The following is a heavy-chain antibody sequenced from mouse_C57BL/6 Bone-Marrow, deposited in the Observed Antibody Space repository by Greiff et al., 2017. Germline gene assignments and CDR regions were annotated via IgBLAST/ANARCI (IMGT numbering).Heavy chain of an antibody. D-gene: IGHD2-4*01. CDR1: GFTFSSYA. CDR3: ARDPLSNDYGLVWFAY. Sequence: EVHLVESGGGLVKPGGSLKLSCAASGFTFSSYAMSWVRQTPEKRLEWVATISDGGSYTYYPDNVKGRFTISRDNAKNNLYLQMSHLKSEDTAMYYCARDPLSNDYGLVWFAYWGQGTLGTVSA. V-gene: IGHV5-4*01. J-gene: IGHJ3*01. CDR2: ISDGGSYT.